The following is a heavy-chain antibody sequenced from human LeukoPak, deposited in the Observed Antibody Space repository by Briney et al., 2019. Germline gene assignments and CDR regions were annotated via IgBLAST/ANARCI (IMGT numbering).Heavy chain of an antibody. CDR2: IYHSGPT. CDR1: GYSISNDYY. CDR3: ARASHIYSSSSGHWFDP. V-gene: IGHV4-38-2*02. Sequence: PSETLSLTCTVSGYSISNDYYWGWIRQPPGKGLEWIGTIYHSGPTYYNPSLKSRVTISLDSSKNQFSLNLTSVIAADTAVYYCARASHIYSSSSGHWFDPWGQGTLVTVSS. J-gene: IGHJ5*02. D-gene: IGHD6-6*01.